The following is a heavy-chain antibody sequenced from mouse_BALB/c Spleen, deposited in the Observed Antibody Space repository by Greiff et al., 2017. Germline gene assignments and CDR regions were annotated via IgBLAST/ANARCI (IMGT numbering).Heavy chain of an antibody. CDR1: GDSITSGY. V-gene: IGHV3-8*02. J-gene: IGHJ1*01. D-gene: IGHD2-1*01. CDR3: ARNYYSNWYFDV. Sequence: EVKLMESGPSLVKPSQTLSLTCSVTGDSITSGYWNWIRKFPGNKLEYMGYISYSGSTYYNPSLKSRISITRDTSKNQYYLQLNSVTTEDTATYYCARNYYSNWYFDVWGAGTTVTVSS. CDR2: ISYSGST.